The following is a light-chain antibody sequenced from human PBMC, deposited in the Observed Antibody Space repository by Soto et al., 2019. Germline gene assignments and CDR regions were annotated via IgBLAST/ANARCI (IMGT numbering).Light chain of an antibody. CDR2: LGS. CDR3: MQALQGWT. CDR1: QSLLHSNGYNY. Sequence: DIVMTQSPLSLPVTPGEPASISCRASQSLLHSNGYNYLDWYLQKPGQSPQLLIYLGSNRASGVPDRLSGSGSGTDFTLKISRVEAEDVGVYYCMQALQGWTVGQGTKVEIK. J-gene: IGKJ1*01. V-gene: IGKV2-28*01.